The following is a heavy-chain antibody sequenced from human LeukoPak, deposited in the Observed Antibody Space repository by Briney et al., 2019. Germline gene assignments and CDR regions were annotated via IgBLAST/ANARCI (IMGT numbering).Heavy chain of an antibody. J-gene: IGHJ4*02. Sequence: VASVKVSCKASVYTFTGYYMYWVRQAPGQGLEWMGWINPNSGGTNYAQKFQGRVTMTRDMSFSTAYMELSSLTSDDTAVYYCARVNRIAHYGADYWGQGTLVTVSS. D-gene: IGHD4-17*01. CDR2: INPNSGGT. CDR3: ARVNRIAHYGADY. V-gene: IGHV1-2*02. CDR1: VYTFTGYY.